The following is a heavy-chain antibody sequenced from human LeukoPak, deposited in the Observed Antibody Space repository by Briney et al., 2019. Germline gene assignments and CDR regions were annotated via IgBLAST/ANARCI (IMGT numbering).Heavy chain of an antibody. CDR3: ARQRGIGSYLDYFDY. J-gene: IGHJ4*02. D-gene: IGHD1-26*01. CDR2: IIPIFGTA. V-gene: IGHV1-69*05. CDR1: GYTFTSYD. Sequence: SVKVSCKASGYTFTSYDISWVRQAPGQGLEWMGGIIPIFGTANYAQKFQGRVTITTDESTSTAYMELSSLRSEDTAVYYCARQRGIGSYLDYFDYWGQGTLVTVSS.